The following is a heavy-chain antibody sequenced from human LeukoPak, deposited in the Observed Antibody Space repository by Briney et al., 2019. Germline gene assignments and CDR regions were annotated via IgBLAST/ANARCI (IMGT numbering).Heavy chain of an antibody. D-gene: IGHD1-1*01. J-gene: IGHJ4*02. CDR3: ARESDVGKDFDC. CDR1: GYTFTYHY. Sequence: ASVKVSCKASGYTFTYHYIHLVRQAPGHGLEWMGIINPSNGDTNYAQRFQGRVTMTRDTSTSTVYMELSSLDSEDTAVYYCARESDVGKDFDCWGQGTLVTVSS. V-gene: IGHV1-46*01. CDR2: INPSNGDT.